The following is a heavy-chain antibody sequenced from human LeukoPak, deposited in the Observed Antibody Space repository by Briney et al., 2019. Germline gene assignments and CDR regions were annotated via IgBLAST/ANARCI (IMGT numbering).Heavy chain of an antibody. CDR2: LIPIFGTA. Sequence: VKVSCKASGGTFSSYAITWVRQAPGQGLEWMGRLIPIFGTANYAQKFQGRVTITTDESTSTAYMELSTLRSDDTAVYYCARERPPGDSSNWFLEGYFDIWGQGTLVTVSS. J-gene: IGHJ4*02. V-gene: IGHV1-69*13. CDR1: GGTFSSYA. CDR3: ARERPPGDSSNWFLEGYFDI. D-gene: IGHD6-13*01.